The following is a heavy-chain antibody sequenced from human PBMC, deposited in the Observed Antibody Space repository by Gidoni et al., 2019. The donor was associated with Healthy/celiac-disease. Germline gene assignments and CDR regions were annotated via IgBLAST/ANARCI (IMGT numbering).Heavy chain of an antibody. Sequence: QVQLVQSGAEVKKPGASVKVSCKASGYTFTSYYMHLVRQAPGQGLEWMGIINPSGGSTSYAQKFQGRVTMTRDTSTSTVYMELSSLRSEDTAVYYCARDPNIVTMSLDHMGWFDPWGQGTLVTVSS. V-gene: IGHV1-46*01. CDR3: ARDPNIVTMSLDHMGWFDP. CDR2: INPSGGST. CDR1: GYTFTSYY. J-gene: IGHJ5*02. D-gene: IGHD3-10*02.